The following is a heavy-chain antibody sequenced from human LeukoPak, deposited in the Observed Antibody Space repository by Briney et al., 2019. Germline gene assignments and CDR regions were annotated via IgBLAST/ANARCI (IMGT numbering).Heavy chain of an antibody. CDR1: GYTFTSYA. D-gene: IGHD4-17*01. CDR3: ARKPSTVTTYHYGMDV. CDR2: IIPIFGTA. J-gene: IGHJ6*02. Sequence: ASVKVSCKASGYTFTSYAISWVRQAPGQGLEWMGGIIPIFGTANYAQKFQGRVTITADGSTSTAYMELSSLRSEDTAVYYCARKPSTVTTYHYGMDVWGQGTTVTVSS. V-gene: IGHV1-69*13.